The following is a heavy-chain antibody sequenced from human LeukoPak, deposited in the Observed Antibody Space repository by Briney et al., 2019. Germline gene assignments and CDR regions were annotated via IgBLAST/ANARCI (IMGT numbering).Heavy chain of an antibody. CDR2: IRYDGNNK. CDR3: AKNSCGWSDS. CDR1: GVTFSNFV. J-gene: IGHJ5*01. D-gene: IGHD6-19*01. Sequence: GGSLRLSCAASGVTFSNFVTHWVRQAPGKGLEGGAFIRYDGNNKYYADSVKGRITISRDNSKNTLYLQMNSLRADDTAVYYCAKNSCGWSDSWGQGTLVTVSS. V-gene: IGHV3-30*02.